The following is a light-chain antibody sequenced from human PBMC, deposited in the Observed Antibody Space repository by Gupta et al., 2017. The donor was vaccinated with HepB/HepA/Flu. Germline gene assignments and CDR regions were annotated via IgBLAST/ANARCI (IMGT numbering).Light chain of an antibody. V-gene: IGKV3-11*01. Sequence: EIVLTQSPATLSLSPGERATLSCRASQSVSSYLAWYKQKPGQAPRLLIYDASNRDTGIAARFGGSGCGKHFPLIISSREQEDFAVYYYQQPSNWPPWTFGQGTKVEIK. CDR3: QQPSNWPPWT. CDR2: DAS. J-gene: IGKJ1*01. CDR1: QSVSSY.